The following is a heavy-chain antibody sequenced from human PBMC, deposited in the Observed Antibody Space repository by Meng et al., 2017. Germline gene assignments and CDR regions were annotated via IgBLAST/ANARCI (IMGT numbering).Heavy chain of an antibody. CDR1: GFTVSSNY. Sequence: GESLKISCAASGFTVSSNYMSWVRQAPGKGLEWVSYISSSGSTIYYADSVKGRFTISRDNAKNSLYLQMNSLRAEDTAVYYCARARGSIAAAGTGIYYFDYWGQGTLVTVSS. J-gene: IGHJ4*02. CDR2: ISSSGSTI. D-gene: IGHD6-13*01. CDR3: ARARGSIAAAGTGIYYFDY. V-gene: IGHV3-11*01.